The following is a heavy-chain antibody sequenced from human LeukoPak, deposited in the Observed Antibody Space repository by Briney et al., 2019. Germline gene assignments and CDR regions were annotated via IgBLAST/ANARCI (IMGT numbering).Heavy chain of an antibody. CDR2: IWYDGSNK. J-gene: IGHJ1*01. D-gene: IGHD2-21*02. Sequence: PGRSLRLFCAASGLTFSSYGFHWVRQAPGKGLEWVAVIWYDGSNKYYADSVKGRFTISRDNSKNTLYLQMNSLRAEDTAVYYCARDSSRNCGGDCYSRYFQHWGQGALVTVSS. CDR3: ARDSSRNCGGDCYSRYFQH. CDR1: GLTFSSYG. V-gene: IGHV3-33*01.